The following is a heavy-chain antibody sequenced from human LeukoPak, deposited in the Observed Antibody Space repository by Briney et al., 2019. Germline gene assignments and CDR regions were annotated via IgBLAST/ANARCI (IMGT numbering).Heavy chain of an antibody. V-gene: IGHV3-74*01. Sequence: PGGSLRLSCVASGFTFSSYWMSWVRQAPGKGLVWVSQINDDGKTTGYADSVKGRFTVSRDNGKNTLYLHMKSLRAEDTAVYYCARDVSYGRMDVWGQGTTVIVSS. CDR2: INDDGKTT. CDR3: ARDVSYGRMDV. J-gene: IGHJ6*02. CDR1: GFTFSSYW. D-gene: IGHD4-17*01.